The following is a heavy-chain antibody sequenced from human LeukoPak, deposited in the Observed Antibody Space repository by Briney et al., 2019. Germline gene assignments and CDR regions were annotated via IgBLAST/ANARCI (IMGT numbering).Heavy chain of an antibody. Sequence: GESLKISCKISGYTLTNNWIGGVRQVPGKGLEWMGLIYPGYSDAKYSPSFQGQVTLSVDASISTAYLQLTGLRASDTAIYYCVRFALTSSLDHWGQGTLVTVSS. V-gene: IGHV5-51*01. J-gene: IGHJ5*02. D-gene: IGHD6-13*01. CDR2: IYPGYSDA. CDR3: VRFALTSSLDH. CDR1: GYTLTNNW.